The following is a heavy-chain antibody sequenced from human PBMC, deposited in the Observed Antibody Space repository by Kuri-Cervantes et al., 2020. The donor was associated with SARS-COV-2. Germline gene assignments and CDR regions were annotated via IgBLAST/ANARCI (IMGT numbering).Heavy chain of an antibody. CDR1: GFTFSSYA. D-gene: IGHD6-13*01. V-gene: IGHV3-64D*08. CDR3: VKEGELWYSSSWYPSGDYYYYGMDV. CDR2: ISSNGGST. Sequence: GESLKISCSASGFTFSSYAMHWVRQAPGKGLEYVSAISSNGGSTYYADSVKGRFTISRDNSKNTLYLQMSNLRAEDTAVYYCVKEGELWYSSSWYPSGDYYYYGMDVWGQGTTVTVSS. J-gene: IGHJ6*02.